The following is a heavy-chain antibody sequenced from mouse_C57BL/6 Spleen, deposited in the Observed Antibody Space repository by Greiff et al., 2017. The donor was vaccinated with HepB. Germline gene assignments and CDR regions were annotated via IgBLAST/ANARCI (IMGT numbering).Heavy chain of an antibody. Sequence: QVQLQQPGAELVKPGASVKLSCKASGYTFTSYWMHWVKQRPGQGLEWIGMIHPNSGSTNYNEKFKSKATLTVDKSSSTTYMQLSSLTSADSAVYYCAIEIYYGNYGAMDYWGQGTSVTVSS. D-gene: IGHD2-1*01. J-gene: IGHJ4*01. CDR1: GYTFTSYW. V-gene: IGHV1-64*01. CDR3: AIEIYYGNYGAMDY. CDR2: IHPNSGST.